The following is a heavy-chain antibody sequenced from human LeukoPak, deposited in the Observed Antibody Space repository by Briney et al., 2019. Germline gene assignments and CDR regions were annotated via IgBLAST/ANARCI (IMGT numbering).Heavy chain of an antibody. J-gene: IGHJ4*02. CDR2: ISSSSTYI. CDR3: GRTTTYYYDTSGYHPWYFDY. D-gene: IGHD3-22*01. V-gene: IGHV3-21*01. CDR1: GFTFRSYN. Sequence: GGSLRLSCATSGFTFRSYNMNWVRQAPGKGLEWVSSISSSSTYIYYADSVKGRLTISRDNAKNSLYLQMNSLRAEDTAVYYCGRTTTYYYDTSGYHPWYFDYWGQGTLVTVSS.